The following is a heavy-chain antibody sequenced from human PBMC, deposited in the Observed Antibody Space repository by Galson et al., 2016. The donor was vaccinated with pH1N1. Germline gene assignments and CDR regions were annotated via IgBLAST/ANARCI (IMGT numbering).Heavy chain of an antibody. J-gene: IGHJ4*02. D-gene: IGHD1-7*01. V-gene: IGHV3-33*06. CDR2: LWYDGSTK. Sequence: SLRLSCAASGFTFSSHGMHWVRQAPGKGLEWVAVLWYDGSTKYYADSVKGRFTISRDDSKNTLYLQMNSLRAEDTAIYYCTKARVGNYYFDYWGQGSLVTVSS. CDR3: TKARVGNYYFDY. CDR1: GFTFSSHG.